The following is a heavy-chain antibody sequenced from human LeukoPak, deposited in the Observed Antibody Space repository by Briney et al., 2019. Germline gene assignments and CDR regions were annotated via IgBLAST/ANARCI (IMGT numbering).Heavy chain of an antibody. J-gene: IGHJ4*02. Sequence: PSETLSLTCTVSGGSISSGSYYWSWIRQPAGKGLEWIGRIYTSGSTNYNPSLKSRVTISVDTSKNQFSLKLSSVTAADTAVYYCARSGGSGSYGLWGQGTLVTVSS. CDR1: GGSISSGSYY. CDR3: ARSGGSGSYGL. D-gene: IGHD3-10*01. CDR2: IYTSGST. V-gene: IGHV4-61*02.